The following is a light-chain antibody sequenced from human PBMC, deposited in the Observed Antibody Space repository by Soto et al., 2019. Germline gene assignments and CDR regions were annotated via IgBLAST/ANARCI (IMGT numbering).Light chain of an antibody. J-gene: IGLJ1*01. CDR3: SSYTTSSTRV. CDR1: SSDVGIYNY. CDR2: EVT. Sequence: QSALTQPASVSGYPGQSIAISCTGSSSDVGIYNYVSWYQQHPGKDPKLIISEVTNRPSGVSDRFSGSKSGNTASLTISGLQAEDEADYYCSSYTTSSTRVFGTGTKLTVL. V-gene: IGLV2-14*01.